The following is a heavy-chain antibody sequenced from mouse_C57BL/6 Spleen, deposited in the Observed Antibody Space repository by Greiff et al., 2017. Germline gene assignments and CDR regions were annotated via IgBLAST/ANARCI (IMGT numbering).Heavy chain of an antibody. V-gene: IGHV3-6*01. CDR2: ISYDGSN. J-gene: IGHJ3*01. Sequence: EVQLQQSGPGLVKPSQSLSLTCSVTGYSITSGYYWNWIRQFPGNKLEWMGYISYDGSNNYNPSLKNLISITRDKSKNPFFLKLNSVTTEDTATYYCARGDYDDPAWFAYWGQGTLVTVSA. D-gene: IGHD2-4*01. CDR1: GYSITSGYY. CDR3: ARGDYDDPAWFAY.